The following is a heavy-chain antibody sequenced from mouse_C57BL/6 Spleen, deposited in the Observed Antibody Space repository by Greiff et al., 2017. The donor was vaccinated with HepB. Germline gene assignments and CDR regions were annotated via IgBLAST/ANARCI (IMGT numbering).Heavy chain of an antibody. V-gene: IGHV1-54*01. J-gene: IGHJ4*01. Sequence: QVQLKESGAELVRPGTSVKVSCKASGYAFTNYLIEWVKQRPGQGLEWIGVINPGSGGTNYNEKFKGKATLTADKSSSTAYMQLSSLTSEDSAVYFCARWRLGRGAMDYWGQGTSVTVSS. D-gene: IGHD4-1*01. CDR1: GYAFTNYL. CDR3: ARWRLGRGAMDY. CDR2: INPGSGGT.